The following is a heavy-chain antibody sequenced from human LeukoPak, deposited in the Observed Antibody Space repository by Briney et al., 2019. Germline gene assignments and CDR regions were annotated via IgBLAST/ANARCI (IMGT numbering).Heavy chain of an antibody. V-gene: IGHV4-39*07. J-gene: IGHJ3*02. Sequence: SETLSLTCTVSGGSISRSSYYWGWIRQTPGKGLEWMGSFFYSGNTYYNPSLNSRVTISVDTSKNQFSLNLSSVTAADAAVYYCARDRSGSSAFDIWGQGTMVTVS. CDR1: GGSISRSSYY. CDR3: ARDRSGSSAFDI. CDR2: FFYSGNT. D-gene: IGHD1-26*01.